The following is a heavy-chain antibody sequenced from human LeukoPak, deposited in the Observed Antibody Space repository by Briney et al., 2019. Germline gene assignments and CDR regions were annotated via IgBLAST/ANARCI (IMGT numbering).Heavy chain of an antibody. Sequence: SETLSLTCTVSGGSISSYYWSWIRQPPGKGLEWIGYIYYSGSTNYNPSLKSRVTISVDTSKNQFSLKLSSVTAADTAVYYCARAADYYGSGSYYNDPLYYYYMDVWGKGTTVTISS. CDR2: IYYSGST. CDR3: ARAADYYGSGSYYNDPLYYYYMDV. V-gene: IGHV4-59*01. CDR1: GGSISSYY. J-gene: IGHJ6*03. D-gene: IGHD3-10*01.